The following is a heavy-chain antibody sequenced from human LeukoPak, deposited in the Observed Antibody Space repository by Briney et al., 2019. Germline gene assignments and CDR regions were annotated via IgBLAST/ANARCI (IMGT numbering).Heavy chain of an antibody. CDR2: ISAYNGNT. Sequence: GASVKVSCKASGYTFTSYGISWVRQAPGQGLEWMGWISAYNGNTNYAQKLQGRVTITTDESTSTAYMELSSLRSEDTAVYYCARDVNWFDPWGQGTLVTVSS. J-gene: IGHJ5*02. V-gene: IGHV1-18*01. CDR1: GYTFTSYG. CDR3: ARDVNWFDP.